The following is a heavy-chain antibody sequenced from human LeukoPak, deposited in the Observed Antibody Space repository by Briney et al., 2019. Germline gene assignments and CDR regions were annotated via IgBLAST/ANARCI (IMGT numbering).Heavy chain of an antibody. Sequence: GGSLRLSCAASGFTFSSYAMSWVRQAPGKGLEWVSAISGSGGSTYYADSVKGRFTISRDNSKNTLYLQMNSLRAEDTAVYYCAKYSSSWHIETHFDYWGQGTLVTVSS. D-gene: IGHD6-13*01. CDR3: AKYSSSWHIETHFDY. CDR2: ISGSGGST. V-gene: IGHV3-23*01. CDR1: GFTFSSYA. J-gene: IGHJ4*02.